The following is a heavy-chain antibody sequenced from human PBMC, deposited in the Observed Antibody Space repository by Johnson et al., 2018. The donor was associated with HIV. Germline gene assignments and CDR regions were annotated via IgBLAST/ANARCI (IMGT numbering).Heavy chain of an antibody. J-gene: IGHJ3*02. CDR1: GFTFDDYG. D-gene: IGHD3-10*01. CDR2: INWNGGSR. CDR3: ARLVMVRGVMGAFDI. Sequence: VQLVESGGGVVRPGGSLRLSCAAPGFTFDDYGMSWVRQAPGKGLEWVSGINWNGGSRGYADSVKGRFTISRDNDKKYLYLQMNSLRDEDTALYYCARLVMVRGVMGAFDIWGQGTMVTVSS. V-gene: IGHV3-20*04.